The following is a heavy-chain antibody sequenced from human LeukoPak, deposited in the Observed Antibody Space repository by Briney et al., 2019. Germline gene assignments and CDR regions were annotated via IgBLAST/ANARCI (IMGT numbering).Heavy chain of an antibody. Sequence: SETLSLTCAVYGGSFSGYYWSWIRQPPGKGLEWIGEINHSGSTNYNPSLKSRVTISVDMSENQFSLKLSSVTAADTAVYYCARAWATLYYYYYGMDVWGQGTTVTVSS. J-gene: IGHJ6*02. CDR2: INHSGST. D-gene: IGHD7-27*01. CDR1: GGSFSGYY. V-gene: IGHV4-34*01. CDR3: ARAWATLYYYYYGMDV.